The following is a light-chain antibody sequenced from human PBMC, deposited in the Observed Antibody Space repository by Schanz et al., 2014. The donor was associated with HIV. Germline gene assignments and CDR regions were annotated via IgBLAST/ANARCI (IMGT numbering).Light chain of an antibody. Sequence: QSALTQPASVSGSPGQSIHHSRPFTSRYCGPSTLFSWYQQHPGKAPKLMIYEGSKRPSGVSNRFSGSKSGNTASLTISGLQAEDEADYYCCEEEGRSKVFGGGTQLTVL. CDR3: CEEEGRSKV. V-gene: IGLV2-23*01. CDR1: SRYCGPSTL. J-gene: IGLJ3*02. CDR2: EGS.